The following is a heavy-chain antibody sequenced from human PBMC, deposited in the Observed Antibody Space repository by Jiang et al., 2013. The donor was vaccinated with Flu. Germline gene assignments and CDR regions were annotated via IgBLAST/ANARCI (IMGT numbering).Heavy chain of an antibody. V-gene: IGHV1-46*01. CDR2: INPSGGST. CDR3: ARGDKLDIAVAAIDY. D-gene: IGHD6-13*01. J-gene: IGHJ4*02. Sequence: TDYYMHWVRQAPGQGLEWMGVINPSGGSTNYAQKFQGRVTMTRDTSTSTVNMELSSLRSEDTAVYYCARGDKLDIAVAAIDYWGQGTLVTVSS. CDR1: TDYY.